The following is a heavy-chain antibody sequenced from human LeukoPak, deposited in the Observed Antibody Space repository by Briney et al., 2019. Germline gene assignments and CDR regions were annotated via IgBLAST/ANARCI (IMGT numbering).Heavy chain of an antibody. Sequence: GGSLRLSCAASGFTFSIYWMHWVRQAPRKGLFWVSRINIDASSTTYADYVKGRFTISRDTASNTLYLQMNSLRAEDTAVYYCARVGYSYGSYYFDYWGQGTLVTVSS. CDR2: INIDASST. CDR3: ARVGYSYGSYYFDY. CDR1: GFTFSIYW. J-gene: IGHJ4*02. D-gene: IGHD5-18*01. V-gene: IGHV3-74*01.